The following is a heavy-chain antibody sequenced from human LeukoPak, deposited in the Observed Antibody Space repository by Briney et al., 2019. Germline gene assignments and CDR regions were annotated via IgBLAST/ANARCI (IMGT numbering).Heavy chain of an antibody. J-gene: IGHJ4*02. CDR3: AAYGDYEGSSDY. D-gene: IGHD4-17*01. CDR2: ISSSSSHI. V-gene: IGHV3-21*04. CDR1: GFIFSSYS. Sequence: PGGSLRLSCAASGFIFSSYSMNWVRQAPGKGLEWVSSISSSSSHIFYADSVKGRFTISRDNAKNSLYLQMNSLRAEDTAVYYCAAYGDYEGSSDYWGQGTLVTVSS.